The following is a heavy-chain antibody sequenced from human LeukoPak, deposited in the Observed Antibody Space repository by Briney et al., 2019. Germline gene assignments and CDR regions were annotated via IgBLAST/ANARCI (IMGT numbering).Heavy chain of an antibody. CDR1: GFTFTSSA. CDR3: GADSMPRGVFSYAFDI. CDR2: IVVGSGDT. D-gene: IGHD3-10*01. J-gene: IGHJ3*02. Sequence: ASVKVSCKASGFTFTSSAVQWVRQARGQRLEWIGWIVVGSGDTNSAQKFQERVTITRDMSTRTAYMELSSLRSADTAVYYCGADSMPRGVFSYAFDIWGQGTMVTVSS. V-gene: IGHV1-58*01.